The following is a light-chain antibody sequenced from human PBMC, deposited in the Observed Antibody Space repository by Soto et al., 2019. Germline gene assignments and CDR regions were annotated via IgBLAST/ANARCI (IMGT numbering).Light chain of an antibody. J-gene: IGKJ1*01. CDR3: QHRLNWPWT. CDR2: DTS. Sequence: EIVLTQSPATLSLSPGEGVTLSCRASQSIGTYLAWYRQKPGQAPRLLIYDTSNRATGTPDRFSGSGSGTDFTLTLSSLEPEDFAVYYCQHRLNWPWTFGQGTKVEIK. CDR1: QSIGTY. V-gene: IGKV3-11*01.